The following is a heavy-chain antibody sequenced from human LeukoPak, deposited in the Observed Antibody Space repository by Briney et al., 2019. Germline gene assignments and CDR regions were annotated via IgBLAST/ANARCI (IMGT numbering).Heavy chain of an antibody. D-gene: IGHD2-15*01. CDR2: ISGTGGST. CDR3: ARTYGSGSLDY. CDR1: GFTFSTYA. Sequence: PGGSLRLSCAASGFTFSTYAMTWVRQAPGKGLEWVSLISGTGGSTYYADSVKGRFTISRDNSKNTLYLQMNSLRAEDTAVYYCARTYGSGSLDYWAREPWSPSPQ. J-gene: IGHJ4*02. V-gene: IGHV3-23*01.